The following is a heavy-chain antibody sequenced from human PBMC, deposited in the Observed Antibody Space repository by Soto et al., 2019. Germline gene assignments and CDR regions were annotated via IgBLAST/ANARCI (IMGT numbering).Heavy chain of an antibody. Sequence: GESLKISCKGSGYSFTSYWIGWVRQMPGKGLEWMGIIYPGDSDTRYSPSVQGQVTISADKSISTAYLQWSSLKASDTAMYYCARHPLDYGDYWYFDLWGRGTLVTVSS. D-gene: IGHD4-17*01. J-gene: IGHJ2*01. CDR3: ARHPLDYGDYWYFDL. CDR2: IYPGDSDT. V-gene: IGHV5-51*01. CDR1: GYSFTSYW.